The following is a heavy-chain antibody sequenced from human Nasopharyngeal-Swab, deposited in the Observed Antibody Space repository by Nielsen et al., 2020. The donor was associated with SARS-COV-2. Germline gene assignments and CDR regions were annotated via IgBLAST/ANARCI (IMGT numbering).Heavy chain of an antibody. CDR3: AKDRDSGDDSDDYYHYYGMDV. D-gene: IGHD5-12*01. V-gene: IGHV3-23*01. CDR2: IIGIDHTP. CDR1: GFTFRSYA. J-gene: IGHJ6*02. Sequence: GGSLRLSCAASGFTFRSYAISWVRQSPGKGLECFSFIIGIDHTPYSADSVKGRFTISRDNSKNTVNLQMNSLRVEDTAIYYCAKDRDSGDDSDDYYHYYGMDVWGQGTTVTVFS.